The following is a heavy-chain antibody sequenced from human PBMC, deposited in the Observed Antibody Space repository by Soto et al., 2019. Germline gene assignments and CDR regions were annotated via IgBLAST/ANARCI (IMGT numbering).Heavy chain of an antibody. V-gene: IGHV3-48*03. CDR1: GFTLSTCE. CDR3: SRDKGDKVAYGMDV. D-gene: IGHD3-16*01. Sequence: DVQLVESGGGLVQPGGSLRLSCTVSGFTLSTCEMNWVRQAPGKGLEWISYINSEGVTFYADSVKGRFTISRDNVQNSLLLQMNSLRAEDTAVYDCSRDKGDKVAYGMDVWGQGTTVTVSS. J-gene: IGHJ6*02. CDR2: INSEGVT.